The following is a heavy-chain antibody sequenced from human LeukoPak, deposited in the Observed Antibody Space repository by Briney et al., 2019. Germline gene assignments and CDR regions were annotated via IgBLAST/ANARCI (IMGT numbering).Heavy chain of an antibody. Sequence: SETLCLTCTASGCSISSYYWSWVRQPPGKGLEWIGYIYYSGSTNYNPSLKSRVTISVDTSKNQFSLKLSSVTAADTAVYYCARGDYDILTGYNYYYYYGMDVWGQGTTVTVSS. D-gene: IGHD3-9*01. V-gene: IGHV4-59*01. CDR3: ARGDYDILTGYNYYYYYGMDV. CDR1: GCSISSYY. CDR2: IYYSGST. J-gene: IGHJ6*02.